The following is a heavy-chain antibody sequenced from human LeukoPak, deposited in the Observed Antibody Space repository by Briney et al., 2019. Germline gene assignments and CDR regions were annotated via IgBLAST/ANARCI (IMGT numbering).Heavy chain of an antibody. CDR3: AKRGYDILTGYFPWDY. D-gene: IGHD3-9*01. CDR1: GFTFSSYG. CDR2: IRYDGSNK. Sequence: GGSLRLSCAASGFTFSSYGMHWVRQAPGKGLEWVAFIRYDGSNKYYADSVKGRFTISRDNSKNTLYLQMNSLRAEDTAVYYCAKRGYDILTGYFPWDYWGQGTLVTVSS. J-gene: IGHJ4*02. V-gene: IGHV3-30*02.